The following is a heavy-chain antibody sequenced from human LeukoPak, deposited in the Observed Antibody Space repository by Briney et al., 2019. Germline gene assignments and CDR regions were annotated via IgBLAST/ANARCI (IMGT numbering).Heavy chain of an antibody. Sequence: GSSVKVSCTASGGTFSSYAISWVRQAPGQGLEWMGGIIPIFGTANYAQKFQGRVTITADESTSTAYMELSSLRSEDTAVYYCAQISGYYDSSGYYRYYYYGMDVWGQGTTVTVSS. J-gene: IGHJ6*02. D-gene: IGHD3-22*01. CDR2: IIPIFGTA. CDR1: GGTFSSYA. V-gene: IGHV1-69*01. CDR3: AQISGYYDSSGYYRYYYYGMDV.